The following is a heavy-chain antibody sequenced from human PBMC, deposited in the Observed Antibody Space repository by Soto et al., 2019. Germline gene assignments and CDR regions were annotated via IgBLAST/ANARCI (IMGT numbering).Heavy chain of an antibody. V-gene: IGHV1-2*02. CDR3: GRGRSGELVVFY. CDR2: ISPKSGGT. Sequence: QVQLVQSGAEVKESGASVKVSCKASGYTFTGYYIHWVRQAHGQALEWVGEISPKSGGTRYAQKFQGRVTMTKDTSISTVYMELTNLSPDDTAVYYCGRGRSGELVVFYWGQGTLVTVHS. CDR1: GYTFTGYY. D-gene: IGHD1-7*01. J-gene: IGHJ4*02.